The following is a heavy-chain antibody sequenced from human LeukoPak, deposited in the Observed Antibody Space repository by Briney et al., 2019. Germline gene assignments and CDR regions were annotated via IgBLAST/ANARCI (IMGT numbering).Heavy chain of an antibody. V-gene: IGHV1-69*04. D-gene: IGHD6-13*01. CDR3: ARLSFRDLIAAAGGPPDY. J-gene: IGHJ4*02. CDR1: GGTFSSYA. CDR2: IIPILGIA. Sequence: GASVKVSCKASGGTFSSYAISWVRQAPGQGLEWMGRIIPILGIANYAQKFQGRVTITADKSTSTAYMELSSLRSEDTAVYYCARLSFRDLIAAAGGPPDYWGQGTLVTVSS.